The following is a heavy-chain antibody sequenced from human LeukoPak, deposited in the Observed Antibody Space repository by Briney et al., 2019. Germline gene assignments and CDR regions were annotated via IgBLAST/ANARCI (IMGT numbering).Heavy chain of an antibody. CDR1: GFTFSDYY. V-gene: IGHV3-11*06. CDR3: ARDSSSWFDP. Sequence: GGSLRLSCAASGFTFSDYYMSWIRQAPGKGLEWVSYISGSSDYTNYADSVKGRFTISRDNAKNSLYLQMNSLGAEDTAVYYCARDSSSWFDPWGQGTLVTVSS. CDR2: ISGSSDYT. J-gene: IGHJ5*02. D-gene: IGHD6-13*01.